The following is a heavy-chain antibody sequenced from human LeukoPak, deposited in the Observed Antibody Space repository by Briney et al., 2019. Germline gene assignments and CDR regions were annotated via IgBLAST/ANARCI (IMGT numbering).Heavy chain of an antibody. Sequence: PSGTLSLTCAVYGGSFSGYYWSWIRQPPGKGLEWIGEINHSESTNYNPSLKSRVTISVDTSKNQFSLKLSSVTAADTAVYYCARGWSSGWYLGVPFDYWGQGTLVTVSS. CDR1: GGSFSGYY. V-gene: IGHV4-34*01. CDR2: INHSEST. CDR3: ARGWSSGWYLGVPFDY. J-gene: IGHJ4*02. D-gene: IGHD6-19*01.